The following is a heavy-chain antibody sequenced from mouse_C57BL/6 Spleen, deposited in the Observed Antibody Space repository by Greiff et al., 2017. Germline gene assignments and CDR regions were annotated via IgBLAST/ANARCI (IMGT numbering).Heavy chain of an antibody. J-gene: IGHJ4*01. CDR3: ARVYYDYPMDY. Sequence: EVKLVESGGGLVKPGGSLKLSCAASGFTFSDYGMHWVRQAPEKGLEWVAYISSGSSTIYYADTVKGRFTISRDNAKNTLFLQMTSLRSEDTAMYYCARVYYDYPMDYWGQGTSVTVSS. CDR2: ISSGSSTI. CDR1: GFTFSDYG. D-gene: IGHD2-4*01. V-gene: IGHV5-17*01.